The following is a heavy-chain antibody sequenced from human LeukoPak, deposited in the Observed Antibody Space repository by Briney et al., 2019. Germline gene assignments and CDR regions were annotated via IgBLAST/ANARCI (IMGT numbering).Heavy chain of an antibody. CDR1: GFPFNAYN. J-gene: IGHJ4*02. V-gene: IGHV3-30*02. D-gene: IGHD6-6*01. CDR2: IRYDGSNK. Sequence: GGSLRLSCTAPGFPFNAYNIHWIRQSPGRGLEWVSFIRYDGSNKYYADSVKGRFTISRDNSKNTLYLQMNSLRAEDTAVYYCANDRSYSSSWYYFGYWGQGTLVTVSS. CDR3: ANDRSYSSSWYYFGY.